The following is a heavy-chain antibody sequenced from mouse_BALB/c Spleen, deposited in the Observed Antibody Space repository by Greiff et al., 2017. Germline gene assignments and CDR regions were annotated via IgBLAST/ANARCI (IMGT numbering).Heavy chain of an antibody. D-gene: IGHD3-1*01. CDR1: GFNIKDTY. V-gene: IGHV14-3*02. J-gene: IGHJ4*01. Sequence: DVQLQESGAELVKPGASVKLSCTASGFNIKDTYMHWVKQRPEQGLEWIGRIDPANGNTKYDPKFQGKATITADTSSNTAYLQLSSLTSEDTAVYYCARWARATAMDYWGQGTSVTVSS. CDR3: ARWARATAMDY. CDR2: IDPANGNT.